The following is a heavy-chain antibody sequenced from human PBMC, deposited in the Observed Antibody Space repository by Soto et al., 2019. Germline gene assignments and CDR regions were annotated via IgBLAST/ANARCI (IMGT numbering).Heavy chain of an antibody. V-gene: IGHV1-69*02. J-gene: IGHJ4*02. CDR2: IMPILGVT. CDR3: AEGHVAELEV. Sequence: QVQLVQSGAEVKRPGSSVKVSCKASGGTFSSYTITWVRQAPGQGLECMGRIMPILGVTNYAQNFQGRVSITADKSTNTAYMELSSLRSEDTAVYYCAEGHVAELEVWGQGTLVTVSS. D-gene: IGHD3-10*01. CDR1: GGTFSSYT.